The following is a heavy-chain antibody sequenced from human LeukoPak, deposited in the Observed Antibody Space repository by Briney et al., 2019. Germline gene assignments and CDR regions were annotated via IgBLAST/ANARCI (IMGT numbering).Heavy chain of an antibody. CDR2: INPNSGGT. V-gene: IGHV1-2*02. CDR1: VYTFTGYY. Sequence: ASVNVSCKASVYTFTGYYMHWVRQAPGQGLEWMGWINPNSGGTNYAQKFQGRVTMTRDTSISTAYMELSRLRSDDTAVYYCASSGQLGMPGYYYYGMDVWGQGTTVTVSS. CDR3: ASSGQLGMPGYYYYGMDV. D-gene: IGHD7-27*01. J-gene: IGHJ6*02.